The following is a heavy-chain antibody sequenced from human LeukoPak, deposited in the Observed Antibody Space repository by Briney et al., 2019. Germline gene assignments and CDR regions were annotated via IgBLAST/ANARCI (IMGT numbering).Heavy chain of an antibody. CDR2: ISGRGGST. CDR3: AKDVDIVVVSGMDV. CDR1: GFTFSSYA. Sequence: PGGSLRLSCAASGFTFSSYAMSWVRQAPGKGLEGGSAISGRGGSTYYADPEKGRFTITRDNSKNTLYLQMNSLRGEDTAVYYCAKDVDIVVVSGMDVWGQGTTVTVSS. D-gene: IGHD2-2*01. V-gene: IGHV3-23*01. J-gene: IGHJ6*02.